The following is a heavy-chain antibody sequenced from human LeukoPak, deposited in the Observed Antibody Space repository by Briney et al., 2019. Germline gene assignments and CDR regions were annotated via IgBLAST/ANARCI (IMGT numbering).Heavy chain of an antibody. Sequence: ASVKVSCKASGGTFSSYAISWVRQAPGQGLEWMGRIIPILGIANYAQKFQGRVTITADKSTSTAYMELSSLRFEDTAVYYCARDMELLSWGQGTMVTVSS. CDR3: ARDMELLS. CDR1: GGTFSSYA. CDR2: IIPILGIA. D-gene: IGHD1-26*01. V-gene: IGHV1-69*04. J-gene: IGHJ3*01.